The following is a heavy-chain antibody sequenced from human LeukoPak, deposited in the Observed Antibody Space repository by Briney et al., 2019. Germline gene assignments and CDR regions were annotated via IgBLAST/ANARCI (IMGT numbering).Heavy chain of an antibody. CDR2: TYYKSKWYP. V-gene: IGHV6-1*01. D-gene: IGHD6-19*01. CDR1: GDSLSSTNSA. J-gene: IGHJ4*02. Sequence: SQTLSLTCAISGDSLSSTNSAWNWLMQSPSIGLECLGRTYYKSKWYPEYAVSVKGRITISTDTSNNQFWLHLSCVTPEDKAVYYCARDVATTGWYTFDYWGQGTLVTVSA. CDR3: ARDVATTGWYTFDY.